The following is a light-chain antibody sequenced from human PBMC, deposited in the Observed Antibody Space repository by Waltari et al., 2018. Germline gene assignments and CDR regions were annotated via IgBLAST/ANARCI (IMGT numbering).Light chain of an antibody. CDR1: SSDVGGYNY. CDR3: SSYTSTSTVL. Sequence: SDLSQPASMSGSPGQSITISCTATSSDVGGYNYVSWYQEYPGKAPKLIIYDVKHRPSGVSNRFSGSKSGNTASLTISGLQAEDEADYYCSSYTSTSTVLFGGGTKVTVL. V-gene: IGLV2-14*03. J-gene: IGLJ2*01. CDR2: DVK.